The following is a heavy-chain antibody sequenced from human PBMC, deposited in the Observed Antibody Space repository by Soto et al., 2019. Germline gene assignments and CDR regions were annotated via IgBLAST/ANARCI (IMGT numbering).Heavy chain of an antibody. V-gene: IGHV3-30-3*01. CDR2: ISYDGSNK. J-gene: IGHJ6*02. Sequence: PGGSLRLSCAASGFTFSSYAMHWVRQAPGKGLEWAAVISYDGSNKYYADSVKGRFTISRDNSKNTLYLQMNSLRAEDTAVYYCARSYSSSSNPNRFYYYYYGMDVWGQGTTVTVSS. D-gene: IGHD6-6*01. CDR1: GFTFSSYA. CDR3: ARSYSSSSNPNRFYYYYYGMDV.